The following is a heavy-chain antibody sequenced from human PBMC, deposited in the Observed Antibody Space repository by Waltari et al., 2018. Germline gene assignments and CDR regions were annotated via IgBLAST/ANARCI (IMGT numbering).Heavy chain of an antibody. CDR3: ARVQYADFSYHVDY. CDR2: IYDSGST. Sequence: QLQLQESGSGLVKPSETLSLTCVVSGGSLSGGTYSWNWIRQPPGKGLEGIGLIYDSGSTYYNPSLKSRLTMSVDMSKNQFSLKLTSATAADTGIYYCARVQYADFSYHVDYWGRGTLVTVSS. D-gene: IGHD2-8*01. J-gene: IGHJ4*02. V-gene: IGHV4-30-2*01. CDR1: GGSLSGGTYS.